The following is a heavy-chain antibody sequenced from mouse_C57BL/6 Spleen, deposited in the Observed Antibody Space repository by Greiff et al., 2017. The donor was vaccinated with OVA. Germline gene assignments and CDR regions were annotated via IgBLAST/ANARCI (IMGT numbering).Heavy chain of an antibody. J-gene: IGHJ2*01. CDR1: GYTFTSYW. Sequence: QVQLQQPGAELVMPGASVKLSCKASGYTFTSYWMHWVKQRPGQGLEWIGEIDPTDSYTNYNQQFKGKSTLTVDKSSSTAYMQLSSLTSEDSAVYYCARLDFQLPFDYWGQGTTLTVSS. V-gene: IGHV1-69*01. CDR3: ARLDFQLPFDY. D-gene: IGHD4-1*02. CDR2: IDPTDSYT.